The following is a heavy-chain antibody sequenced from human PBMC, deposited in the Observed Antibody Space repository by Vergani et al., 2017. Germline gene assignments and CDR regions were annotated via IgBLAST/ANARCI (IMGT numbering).Heavy chain of an antibody. CDR3: ARHSTGATMVRGVIAWFDP. V-gene: IGHV5-51*01. J-gene: IGHJ5*02. CDR1: GYSFTSYW. Sequence: EVQLVQSGAEVKKPGESLKISCKGSGYSFTSYWIGWVRQMPGKGLEWMGIIYPGDSDTRYSPSFQGQVNITADKSISTAYLQWSSLKASDTAMYYCARHSTGATMVRGVIAWFDPWGQGTLVTVSS. CDR2: IYPGDSDT. D-gene: IGHD3-10*01.